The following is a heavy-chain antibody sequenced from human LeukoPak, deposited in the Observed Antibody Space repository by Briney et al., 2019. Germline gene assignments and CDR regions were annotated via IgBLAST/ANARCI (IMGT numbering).Heavy chain of an antibody. D-gene: IGHD6-19*01. Sequence: PSGTLSLTCAVSGGSISSSNWWSWVRQPPGKGLEWIGEIYHSGSTNYNPSPKSRVTISVDKSKNQFSLKLSSVTAADTAVYYCARDMVAGIRDDAFDIWGQGTMVTVSS. CDR2: IYHSGST. J-gene: IGHJ3*02. V-gene: IGHV4-4*02. CDR3: ARDMVAGIRDDAFDI. CDR1: GGSISSSNW.